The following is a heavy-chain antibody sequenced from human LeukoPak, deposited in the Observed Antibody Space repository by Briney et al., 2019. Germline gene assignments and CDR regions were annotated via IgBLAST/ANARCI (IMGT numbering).Heavy chain of an antibody. V-gene: IGHV4-39*01. Sequence: PSETLSLTCTVSGGSISSSSYYWGWIRQPPGKGLEWIGSVYYSGSTYYNPSLKSRVTISVDTSKNQFSLKLSSVTAADTAVYYCATRDYYGSGSYYTFYYWGQGTLVTVPS. J-gene: IGHJ4*02. CDR3: ATRDYYGSGSYYTFYY. CDR1: GGSISSSSYY. D-gene: IGHD3-10*01. CDR2: VYYSGST.